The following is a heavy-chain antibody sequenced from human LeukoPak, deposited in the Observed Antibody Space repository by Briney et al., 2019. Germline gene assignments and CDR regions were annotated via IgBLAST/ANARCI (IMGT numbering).Heavy chain of an antibody. D-gene: IGHD6-13*01. J-gene: IGHJ4*02. Sequence: PGGSLRLSCAASGFTFSSYAMHWVRQAPDKGLEWVAFISYDGSDQRYADSVKGRFTISRDNSKNTLYLQMNSLRAEDTAVYYCARDLQVAAAGNFDYWGQGTLVTVSS. V-gene: IGHV3-30-3*01. CDR1: GFTFSSYA. CDR3: ARDLQVAAAGNFDY. CDR2: ISYDGSDQ.